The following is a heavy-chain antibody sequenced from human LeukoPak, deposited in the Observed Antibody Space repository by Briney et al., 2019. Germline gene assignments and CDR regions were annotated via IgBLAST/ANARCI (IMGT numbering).Heavy chain of an antibody. V-gene: IGHV4-59*12. J-gene: IGHJ4*02. D-gene: IGHD6-13*01. CDR2: IYYTGST. Sequence: SETLSPTCTVSGGSTSRDYSSWVRHPPGKGLGWIGYIYYTGSTNYNPSLNSRVTISLETSKNQFSLNLSSVTAADTAVYYCASDPPAGSSLDYWGRGSLVTVSS. CDR1: GGSTSRDY. CDR3: ASDPPAGSSLDY.